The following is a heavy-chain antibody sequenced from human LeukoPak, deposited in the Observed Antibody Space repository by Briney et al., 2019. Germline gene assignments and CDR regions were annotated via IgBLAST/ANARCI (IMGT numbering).Heavy chain of an antibody. CDR3: ARRYAGGWTDY. Sequence: GASVKVSCKASGYTFSSNDINWVRQATGQGLEWMGWVNPENGNTGYAERFQGRVTLTRNTSISTAYMELSSLGSEDTAVYYCARRYAGGWTDYWGQGTLVTVSS. D-gene: IGHD6-19*01. CDR1: GYTFSSND. CDR2: VNPENGNT. J-gene: IGHJ4*02. V-gene: IGHV1-8*01.